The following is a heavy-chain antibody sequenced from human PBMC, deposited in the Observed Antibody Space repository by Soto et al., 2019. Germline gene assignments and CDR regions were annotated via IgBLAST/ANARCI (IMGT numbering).Heavy chain of an antibody. V-gene: IGHV3-48*02. CDR3: ASAVIAARRHLEDY. CDR2: ISSSSSTI. D-gene: IGHD6-6*01. J-gene: IGHJ4*02. Sequence: EVQLVESGGGLVQPGGSLRLSCAASGFTFSSYSMNWVRQAPGKGLEWVSYISSSSSTIYYADSVKGRFTISRDNAKNSLYLQMNSLRDEDTAVYYCASAVIAARRHLEDYWGQGTLVTVSS. CDR1: GFTFSSYS.